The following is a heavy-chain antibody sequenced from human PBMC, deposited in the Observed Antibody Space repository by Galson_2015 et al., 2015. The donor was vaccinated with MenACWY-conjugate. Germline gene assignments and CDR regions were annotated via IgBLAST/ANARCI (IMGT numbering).Heavy chain of an antibody. Sequence: SVKVSCKASGYTFSNYYMHWVRQAPGQGLEWMGIINPGDGSTYYTQRFQGRVTVTRDTSTSTVYMELRGLRSEDTAIYYCATTISCSGGSCYWLFDYWGQGTLVTVSS. CDR2: INPGDGST. D-gene: IGHD2-15*01. J-gene: IGHJ4*02. CDR1: GYTFSNYY. CDR3: ATTISCSGGSCYWLFDY. V-gene: IGHV1-46*01.